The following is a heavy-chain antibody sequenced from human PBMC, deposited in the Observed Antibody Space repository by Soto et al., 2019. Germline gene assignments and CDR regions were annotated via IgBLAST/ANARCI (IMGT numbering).Heavy chain of an antibody. V-gene: IGHV3-33*01. J-gene: IGHJ4*02. D-gene: IGHD3-10*02. CDR2: IWYDGSNK. CDR1: GFTFSSYG. CDR3: AVTGLGCSGSYYDY. Sequence: QVQLVESGGGVVQPGRSLRLSCAASGFTFSSYGMHWVRQAPGKGLEWVAVIWYDGSNKYYADSVKGRFTISRDNSKNTLYLQMNGLRAEDTAVYYWAVTGLGCSGSYYDYWGQGTLVTVSS.